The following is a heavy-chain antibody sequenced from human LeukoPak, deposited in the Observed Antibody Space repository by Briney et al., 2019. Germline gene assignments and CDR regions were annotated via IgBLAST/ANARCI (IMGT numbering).Heavy chain of an antibody. J-gene: IGHJ5*02. V-gene: IGHV3-7*01. Sequence: GGSLRLSCAASGFTFSRYWMSWVRQAPGKGLEWVANIKQDGSEKYYVDSVKGRFTISRDNAKNSLYLQMNSLRAEDTAVYYCARVGGITWLDPWGQGTLVTVSS. D-gene: IGHD1-20*01. CDR3: ARVGGITWLDP. CDR2: IKQDGSEK. CDR1: GFTFSRYW.